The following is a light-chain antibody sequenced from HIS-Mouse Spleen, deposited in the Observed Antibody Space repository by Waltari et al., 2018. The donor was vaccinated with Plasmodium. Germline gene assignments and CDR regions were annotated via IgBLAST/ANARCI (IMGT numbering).Light chain of an antibody. CDR3: CSYAGSSTVV. V-gene: IGLV2-23*01. J-gene: IGLJ2*01. CDR1: SSVVGSYNL. CDR2: EGI. Sequence: QSALTQPASVSGSPGQSITISCTGTSSVVGSYNLVSWSQQHPGKAPKLMIYEGIKRPSGVSNRFSGSKSGNTASLTISGLQAEDEADYYCCSYAGSSTVVFGGGTKLTVL.